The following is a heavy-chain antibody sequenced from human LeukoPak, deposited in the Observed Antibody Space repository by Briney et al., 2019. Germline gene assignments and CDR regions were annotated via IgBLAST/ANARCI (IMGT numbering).Heavy chain of an antibody. CDR3: AKDLHNWGCDF. CDR2: ISQTDRT. Sequence: GGTLRLSCAASGFILSDPYMTWFRQSRGRGLEWVAGISQTDRTLYAAAVRGRFSISRDNSENSLYLQMNDLRGDDSAVYYCAKDLHNWGCDFWGQGTLVTVSS. J-gene: IGHJ4*02. V-gene: IGHV3-66*03. CDR1: GFILSDPY. D-gene: IGHD7-27*01.